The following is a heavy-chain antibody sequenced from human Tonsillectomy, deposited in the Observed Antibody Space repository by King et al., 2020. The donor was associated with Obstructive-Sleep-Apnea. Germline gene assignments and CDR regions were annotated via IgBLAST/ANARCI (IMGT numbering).Heavy chain of an antibody. CDR3: SRDSFYGSGSHPKIYYGMDV. Sequence: QLVQSGGGLVQPGGSLRFSCAASGFTFSNYWMHWVRQAPGKGLMWVSRISPDGSNTVYADSVKGRFTVSRDNAKNTLFLQMDSLRADDTAVYYCSRDSFYGSGSHPKIYYGMDVWGKGTTVSVSS. CDR2: ISPDGSNT. CDR1: GFTFSNYW. V-gene: IGHV3-74*01. J-gene: IGHJ6*04. D-gene: IGHD3-10*01.